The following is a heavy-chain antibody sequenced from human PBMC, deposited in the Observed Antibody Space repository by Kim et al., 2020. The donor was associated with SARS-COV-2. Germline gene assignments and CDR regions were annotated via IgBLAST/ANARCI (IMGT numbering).Heavy chain of an antibody. D-gene: IGHD6-13*01. CDR1: GFTVSSNY. CDR2: IYSGGST. Sequence: GGSLRLSCAASGFTVSSNYMSWVRQAPGKGLEWVSVIYSGGSTYYADSVKGRFTISRDNSKNTLYLQMNSLRAEDTAVYYCARVDPHYAAADHYYYYGMDVWGQGTTVTVSS. V-gene: IGHV3-53*01. J-gene: IGHJ6*02. CDR3: ARVDPHYAAADHYYYYGMDV.